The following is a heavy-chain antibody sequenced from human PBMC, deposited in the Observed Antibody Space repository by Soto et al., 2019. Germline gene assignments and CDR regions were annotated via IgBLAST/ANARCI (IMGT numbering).Heavy chain of an antibody. CDR1: GFSCSSYD. CDR2: ILVGGST. Sequence: LRRSCSVSGFSCSSYDMSWVRQAPGKGLEWVSTILVGGSTHYEDSVKGRFTISRDTSKNTVYLQMNSLTAGDTAFYYCAKATATSGGAFEIYGQGTMVTVSS. J-gene: IGHJ3*02. D-gene: IGHD1-1*01. V-gene: IGHV3-23*01. CDR3: AKATATSGGAFEI.